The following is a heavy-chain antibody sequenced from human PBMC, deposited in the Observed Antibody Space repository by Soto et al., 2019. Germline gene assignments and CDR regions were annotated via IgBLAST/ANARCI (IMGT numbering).Heavy chain of an antibody. J-gene: IGHJ3*02. CDR2: ISAYNGNT. D-gene: IGHD2-15*01. V-gene: IGHV1-18*01. CDR1: GYTFTSYG. Sequence: ASVKVSCKASGYTFTSYGISWVRQAPGQGLEWMGWISAYNGNTNYAQKLQGRVTMTTDTSTSTAYMELRSPRSDDTAVYYCARDRAVVAAKRRDAFDIWGQGTMVTVSS. CDR3: ARDRAVVAAKRRDAFDI.